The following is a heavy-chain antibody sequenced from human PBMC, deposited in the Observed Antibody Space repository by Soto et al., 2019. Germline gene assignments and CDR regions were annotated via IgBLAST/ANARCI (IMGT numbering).Heavy chain of an antibody. J-gene: IGHJ3*02. CDR3: ARDKANDGGNLGLGALYI. V-gene: IGHV3-20*04. CDR2: INWNGGST. Sequence: GGSLRLSCAASGFTFDDYGMSWVRQAPGKGLEWVSGINWNGGSTGYADSVKGRFTISRDNAKNSLYLQMNSLRAEDTALYYCARDKANDGGNLGLGALYIWGQGTMVTGS. CDR1: GFTFDDYG. D-gene: IGHD2-15*01.